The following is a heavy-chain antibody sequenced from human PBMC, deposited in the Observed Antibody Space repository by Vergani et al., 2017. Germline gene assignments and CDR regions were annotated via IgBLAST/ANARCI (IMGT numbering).Heavy chain of an antibody. CDR3: AKDGVAMIVVVIPGHYFDY. CDR2: ISGSGGRP. J-gene: IGHJ4*02. Sequence: EVQLLESGGGLVQPGGSLRLSCAASGFTFSSYAMSWVRQAPGKGLEWVSAISGSGGRPYYADSVKGRFTSSRDNSKNTLSLQMNSLRAEDTAVYYCAKDGVAMIVVVIPGHYFDYWGQGTLVTVSS. V-gene: IGHV3-23*01. CDR1: GFTFSSYA. D-gene: IGHD3-22*01.